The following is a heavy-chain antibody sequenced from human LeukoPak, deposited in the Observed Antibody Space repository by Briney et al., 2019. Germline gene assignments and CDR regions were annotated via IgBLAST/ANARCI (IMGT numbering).Heavy chain of an antibody. V-gene: IGHV4-4*07. Sequence: SETLSLTCTVSGGSISSYYWNWIRQPAGKGLEWIGRINTSGSTNYNPSLKSRVTMSVDTSNNQFSLKLSSVTAADTAVYYCARYRQESSCQFDYWGQGTLVTVSS. J-gene: IGHJ4*02. CDR3: ARYRQESSCQFDY. CDR1: GGSISSYY. D-gene: IGHD2-2*01. CDR2: INTSGST.